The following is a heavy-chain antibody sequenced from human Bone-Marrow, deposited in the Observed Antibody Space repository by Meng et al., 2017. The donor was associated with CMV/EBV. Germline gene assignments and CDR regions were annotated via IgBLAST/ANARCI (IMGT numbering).Heavy chain of an antibody. CDR3: ARHINFWSAYYYYGLDV. CDR2: ISYSGST. Sequence: SETLSLTCTVSGGSISTSYWSWIRQPPGKGLEWIGAISYSGSTYYNPSLKSRVTISVDTSKNQFFLKLSSMTAADTAVYYCARHINFWSAYYYYGLDVWGQGTTVTVSS. CDR1: GGSISTSY. J-gene: IGHJ6*02. V-gene: IGHV4-59*04. D-gene: IGHD3-3*01.